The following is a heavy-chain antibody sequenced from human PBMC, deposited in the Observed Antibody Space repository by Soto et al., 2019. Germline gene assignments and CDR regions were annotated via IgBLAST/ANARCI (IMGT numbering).Heavy chain of an antibody. V-gene: IGHV1-2*02. J-gene: IGHJ4*02. Sequence: QVQLVQSGAEVKKPGASVKVSCEAFGYSFIDYYIHWVRQAPGQGFEWMGRISPKSGGTNYAQKFEGRVTMTWDTSLNTAYMELSSLKSDDTAVYYCARPPGYISDWYYFDLWGQGTRVTVSS. D-gene: IGHD3-9*01. CDR3: ARPPGYISDWYYFDL. CDR1: GYSFIDYY. CDR2: ISPKSGGT.